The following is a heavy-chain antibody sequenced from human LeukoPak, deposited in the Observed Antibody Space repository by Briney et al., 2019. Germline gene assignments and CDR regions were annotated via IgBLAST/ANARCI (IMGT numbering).Heavy chain of an antibody. D-gene: IGHD5-12*01. CDR1: GFTFSSYA. CDR3: AREGYDFGGGYNWFDP. J-gene: IGHJ5*02. CDR2: ISYDGSNK. V-gene: IGHV3-30-3*01. Sequence: PGGSLRLSCAASGFTFSSYAMHWVRQAPGKGLEWVAVISYDGSNKYYADSVKGRFTIPRDNSKNTLYLQMNSLRAEGTAVYYCAREGYDFGGGYNWFDPWGQGTLVTVSS.